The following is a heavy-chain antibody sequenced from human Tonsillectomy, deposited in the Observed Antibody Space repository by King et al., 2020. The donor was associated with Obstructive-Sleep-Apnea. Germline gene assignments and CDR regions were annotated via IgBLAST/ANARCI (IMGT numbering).Heavy chain of an antibody. J-gene: IGHJ5*02. V-gene: IGHV4-59*01. Sequence: VQLQESGPGLVKPSETLSLTCTVSGGSISTYYWSWLLQPPGKRLEWIGYIYYSGSSNYNPPLKRRVSISVDTSKNQFSLQLTSVTAADTAVYYCARSPYGSGIIDYFDPWGQGTLVTVSS. CDR2: IYYSGSS. D-gene: IGHD3-10*01. CDR1: GGSISTYY. CDR3: ARSPYGSGIIDYFDP.